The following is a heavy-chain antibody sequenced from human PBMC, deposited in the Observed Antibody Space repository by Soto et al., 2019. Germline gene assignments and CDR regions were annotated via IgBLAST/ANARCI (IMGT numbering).Heavy chain of an antibody. Sequence: RASVKVSCKTSGYPFTTYSVTWVRQAPGQGLEWMGLITTYNEKTNYAQKFQGRVTMTADTSTSTAYMELRSLTSDDTAVYYCAVDYYTSYYFDYWGQGTLVTVSS. J-gene: IGHJ4*02. CDR3: AVDYYTSYYFDY. D-gene: IGHD3-3*01. CDR1: GYPFTTYS. V-gene: IGHV1-18*01. CDR2: ITTYNEKT.